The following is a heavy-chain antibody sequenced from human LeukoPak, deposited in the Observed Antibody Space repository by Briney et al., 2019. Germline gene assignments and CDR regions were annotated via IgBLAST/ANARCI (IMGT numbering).Heavy chain of an antibody. CDR2: IYTSGRA. V-gene: IGHV4-4*07. J-gene: IGHJ4*02. D-gene: IGHD3-16*02. CDR3: ARGLSLEANDY. Sequence: SETLSLTCTVSGGSISSYYWSWIRQPAGKGLEWIGCIYTSGRANYNPPLKSRVTMSADTSKYQFSLKLSSVTAADTAVYYCARGLSLEANDYWGQGTLVTVSS. CDR1: GGSISSYY.